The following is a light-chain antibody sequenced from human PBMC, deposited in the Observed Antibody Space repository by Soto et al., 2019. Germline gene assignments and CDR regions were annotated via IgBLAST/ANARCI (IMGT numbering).Light chain of an antibody. Sequence: DIQLTQSPSSLSASVGDRVTITCRASRSISSSLAWYQRRPGKAPKHLIYQGSTLQREVSSRFSGSGSGTEFTLTISSLQPDDFATYYCQQYDSYPLTFGGGTKVDIK. CDR1: RSISSS. J-gene: IGKJ4*01. V-gene: IGKV1-5*03. CDR3: QQYDSYPLT. CDR2: QGS.